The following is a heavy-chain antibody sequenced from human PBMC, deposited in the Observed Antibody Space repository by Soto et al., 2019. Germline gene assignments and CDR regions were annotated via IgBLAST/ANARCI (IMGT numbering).Heavy chain of an antibody. CDR1: GGSISSSSDY. CDR2: IYYSGST. CDR3: ARPREVFGLFDY. D-gene: IGHD1-26*01. Sequence: PSETLSFTCTVSGGSISSSSDYRGWIRQPPGKGLEWIGSIYYSGSTYYNPSLKSRVTISVDTSKNQFSLKLSSVTAADTAVYYCARPREVFGLFDYWGQGTLVTVSS. J-gene: IGHJ4*02. V-gene: IGHV4-39*01.